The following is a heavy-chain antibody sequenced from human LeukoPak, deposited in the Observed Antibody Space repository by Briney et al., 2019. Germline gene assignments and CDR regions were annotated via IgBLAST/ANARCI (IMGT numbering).Heavy chain of an antibody. V-gene: IGHV1-2*02. CDR3: ASSTGSYSPFDY. CDR2: INPNSGGT. Sequence: ASVKVSCKASGYTFTGYYIHWVRQAPGQGLEWMGWINPNSGGTNYIQKFQGRVTMTRDTSISTAYMELSRLKSDDTAVYYCASSTGSYSPFDYWGQGTLVTVSS. D-gene: IGHD1-26*01. J-gene: IGHJ4*02. CDR1: GYTFTGYY.